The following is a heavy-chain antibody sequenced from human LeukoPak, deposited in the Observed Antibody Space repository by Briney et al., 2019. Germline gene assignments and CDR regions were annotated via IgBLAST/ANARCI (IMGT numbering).Heavy chain of an antibody. D-gene: IGHD1-20*01. CDR2: ISGSGGSA. V-gene: IGHV3-23*01. CDR1: GFTFSSYA. CDR3: AKDRITATPYYFDF. Sequence: GGSLRLSCAASGFTFSSYAMSWVRQAPGKGLEWVSGISGSGGSAYYADSVKGRFPISRDNSINTLFLQMNSLRAEDSALYYCAKDRITATPYYFDFWGQGTLVTVSS. J-gene: IGHJ4*02.